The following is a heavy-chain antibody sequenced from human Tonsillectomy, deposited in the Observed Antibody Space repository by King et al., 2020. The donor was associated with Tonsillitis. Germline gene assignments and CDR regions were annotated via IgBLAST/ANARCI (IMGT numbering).Heavy chain of an antibody. J-gene: IGHJ4*02. CDR2: ISSSRDGSSTI. Sequence: EVQLVESGGGLVQPGGSLRLSWVASGFTFSNFGMDWVSRAPRKGLEWISYISSSRDGSSTIYYADSVKGRFNISRDNAKNSLYLQMTSLRDEETAVYYFVRGRNSRPAYWGQGTLVSVSS. CDR3: VRGRNSRPAY. V-gene: IGHV3-48*02. CDR1: GFTFSNFG. D-gene: IGHD2-2*01.